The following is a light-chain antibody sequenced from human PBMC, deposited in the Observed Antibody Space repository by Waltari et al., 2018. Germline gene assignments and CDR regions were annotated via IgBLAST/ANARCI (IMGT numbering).Light chain of an antibody. CDR2: DVN. CDR1: SSDVGAYNY. J-gene: IGLJ2*01. V-gene: IGLV2-14*01. CDR3: SSFTSTRTVI. Sequence: QSALTQPASVSGSLGQSITISCTGTSSDVGAYNYVSWFQQHPGKAPNVMIYDVNKRPSGVSNRFSGSKSGNTASLTISGLQAEDEADYYCSSFTSTRTVIFGEGTKLTVL.